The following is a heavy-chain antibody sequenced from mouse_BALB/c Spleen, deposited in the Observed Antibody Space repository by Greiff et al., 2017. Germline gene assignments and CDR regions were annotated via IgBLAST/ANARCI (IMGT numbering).Heavy chain of an antibody. J-gene: IGHJ4*01. Sequence: VQLVESGPGLVAPSQSLSITCTVSGFSLTSYGVHWVRQPPGKGLEWLGVIWAGGSTNYNSALMSRLSISKDNSKSQVFLKMNSLQTDDTAMYYCARDLITTAHYYAMDYWGQGTSVTVSS. D-gene: IGHD1-2*01. V-gene: IGHV2-9*02. CDR2: IWAGGST. CDR3: ARDLITTAHYYAMDY. CDR1: GFSLTSYG.